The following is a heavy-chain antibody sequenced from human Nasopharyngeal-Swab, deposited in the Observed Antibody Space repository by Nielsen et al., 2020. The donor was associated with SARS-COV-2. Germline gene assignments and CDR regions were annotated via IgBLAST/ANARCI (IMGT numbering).Heavy chain of an antibody. J-gene: IGHJ4*02. V-gene: IGHV4-59*01. CDR1: GGSISSYY. CDR2: IYYSGST. Sequence: SETLSLTCTVSGGSISSYYWSWIRQPPGKGLEWIGYIYYSGSTNYNPSLKSRVTISVDTSKNQFSLKLSSVTAADTAVYYCARVGDTAVLPASYWGQGTLVTVSS. CDR3: ARVGDTAVLPASY. D-gene: IGHD5-18*01.